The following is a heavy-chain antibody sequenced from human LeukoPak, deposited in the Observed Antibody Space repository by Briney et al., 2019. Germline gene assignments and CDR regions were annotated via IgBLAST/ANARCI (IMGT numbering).Heavy chain of an antibody. CDR3: ARERSSRAYYYYMDV. D-gene: IGHD6-13*01. J-gene: IGHJ6*03. CDR2: IYYSGST. CDR1: GGPISSSTSGWGWY. Sequence: SQTLSLTCTVSGGPISSSTSGWGWYWGWIRQPPGKGLEWIGSIYYSGSTYYNPSLKGRVTISVDTSKNQFSLKLSSVTAADTAVYYCARERSSRAYYYYMDVWGKGTTVTVSS. V-gene: IGHV4-39*07.